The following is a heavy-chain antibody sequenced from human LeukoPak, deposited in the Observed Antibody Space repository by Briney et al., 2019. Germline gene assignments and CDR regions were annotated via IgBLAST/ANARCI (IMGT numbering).Heavy chain of an antibody. J-gene: IGHJ5*02. V-gene: IGHV3-30*02. CDR3: AKDWSGNYNWSDP. Sequence: GGSLRLSCAASGFTFSSYGMSWVRQAPGKGLEWVACIYPDGTNKDYADSVKGRFIISRDNSKNTLYVQMNSLRAEDTAIYYCAKDWSGNYNWSDPWGQGTLVTVSS. D-gene: IGHD3-3*01. CDR1: GFTFSSYG. CDR2: IYPDGTNK.